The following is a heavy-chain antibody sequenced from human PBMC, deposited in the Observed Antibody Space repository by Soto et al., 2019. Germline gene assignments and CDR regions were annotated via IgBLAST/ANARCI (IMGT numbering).Heavy chain of an antibody. D-gene: IGHD3-10*01. V-gene: IGHV3-74*01. CDR3: TRDIGGKGVY. J-gene: IGHJ4*02. Sequence: PGGSLRLSCAASGFTFGSYWMRWVRQVPGKGLLWVSRIDEYGSTINYADSVKGRFTISRDNAKNTLYLEMNSLRAEDTALYYCTRDIGGKGVYWGQGILVTVS. CDR1: GFTFGSYW. CDR2: IDEYGSTI.